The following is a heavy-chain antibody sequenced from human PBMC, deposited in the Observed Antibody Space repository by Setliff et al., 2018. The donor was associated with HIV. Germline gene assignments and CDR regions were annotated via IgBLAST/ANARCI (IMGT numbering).Heavy chain of an antibody. CDR3: AREDSYGSGSYSEYYFDY. Sequence: TLSLTCTVSGGSISSGDYYWSWIRQPPGKGLEWIGYIYYSGSTYYNPSLKSRVTISVDTSKNQFSLKLSSVTAADTAVYYCAREDSYGSGSYSEYYFDYWGQGTLVTVSS. J-gene: IGHJ4*02. CDR2: IYYSGST. V-gene: IGHV4-30-4*08. D-gene: IGHD3-10*01. CDR1: GGSISSGDYY.